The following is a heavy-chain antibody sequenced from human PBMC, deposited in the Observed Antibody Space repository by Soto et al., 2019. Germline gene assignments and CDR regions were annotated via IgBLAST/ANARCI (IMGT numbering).Heavy chain of an antibody. CDR1: GGSISSGGYS. CDR2: IYHSGST. D-gene: IGHD2-15*01. J-gene: IGHJ5*02. CDR3: AREARGYCSGGSCYYNGFDP. V-gene: IGHV4-30-2*01. Sequence: SETLSLTCAVSGGSISSGGYSWSWIRQPPGKGLEWIGYIYHSGSTYYNPSLKSRVTISVDRSKNQFSLKLSSVTAADTAVYYCAREARGYCSGGSCYYNGFDPWGQGTLVTVSS.